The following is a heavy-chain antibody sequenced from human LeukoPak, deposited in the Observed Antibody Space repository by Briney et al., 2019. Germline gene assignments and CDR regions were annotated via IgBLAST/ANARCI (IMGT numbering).Heavy chain of an antibody. V-gene: IGHV3-66*02. CDR2: IYSGGST. J-gene: IGHJ5*02. Sequence: GGPLRLSCAASGFTVSSNYMSWVRQAPGKGLEWVSVIYSGGSTYYADSVKGRFTISRDNSKNTLYLQMNSLRAEDTAVYYCARERGKFYDSSGYARGRSWFDPWGQGTLVTVSS. CDR1: GFTVSSNY. CDR3: ARERGKFYDSSGYARGRSWFDP. D-gene: IGHD3-22*01.